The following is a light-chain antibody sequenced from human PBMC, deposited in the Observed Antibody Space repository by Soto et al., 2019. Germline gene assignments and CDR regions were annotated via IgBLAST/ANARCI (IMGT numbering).Light chain of an antibody. CDR2: AAS. Sequence: DIQMTQSPSSLSASVGDRVTITCRASQSISSYLNWYQQKPGKAPKLLIYAASSLQSGVPSRFSGSGSGTDFTLTISSLQPEDFATYYCQKSYSTPYSTFGPGTRLEIK. CDR1: QSISSY. J-gene: IGKJ5*01. CDR3: QKSYSTPYST. V-gene: IGKV1-39*01.